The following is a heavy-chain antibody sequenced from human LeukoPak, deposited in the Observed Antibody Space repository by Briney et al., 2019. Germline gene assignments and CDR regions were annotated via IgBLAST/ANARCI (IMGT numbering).Heavy chain of an antibody. CDR1: GFTFSSYW. D-gene: IGHD3-3*01. Sequence: GGSLRLSCAASGFTFSSYWMSWVRQAPGKGLEWVANIKQDGSEKYYVDSVKGRFTISRDSAKNSLYLQMNSLRAEDTAVYYCARGVPYDSWSGPHYSDYWGQGTLVTVSS. CDR2: IKQDGSEK. CDR3: ARGVPYDSWSGPHYSDY. V-gene: IGHV3-7*01. J-gene: IGHJ4*02.